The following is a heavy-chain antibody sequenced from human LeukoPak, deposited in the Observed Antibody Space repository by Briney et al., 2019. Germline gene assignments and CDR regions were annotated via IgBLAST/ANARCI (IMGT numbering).Heavy chain of an antibody. CDR1: GFTFSSYS. Sequence: PGGSLRLSCAASGFTFSSYSMNWVRQAPGKGLEWVSSISSSSYIYYADSVKGRFTISRDNAKNSLYLQMNSLRAEDTAVYYCARETMVRGVLNWFDPWGQGTLVTVSS. D-gene: IGHD3-10*01. V-gene: IGHV3-21*01. CDR3: ARETMVRGVLNWFDP. CDR2: ISSSSYI. J-gene: IGHJ5*02.